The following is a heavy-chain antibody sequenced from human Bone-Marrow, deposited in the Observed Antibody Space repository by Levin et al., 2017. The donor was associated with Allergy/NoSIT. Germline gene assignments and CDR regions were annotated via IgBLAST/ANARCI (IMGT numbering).Heavy chain of an antibody. CDR2: INSDGSST. V-gene: IGHV3-74*01. J-gene: IGHJ4*02. CDR3: ATSSGWSDY. Sequence: GESLKISCAASGFTFSSYWMHWVRQAPGKGLVWVSRINSDGSSTSYADSVKGRFTISRDNAKNTLYLQMNSLRAEDTAVYYCATSSGWSDYWGQGTLVTVSS. CDR1: GFTFSSYW. D-gene: IGHD6-19*01.